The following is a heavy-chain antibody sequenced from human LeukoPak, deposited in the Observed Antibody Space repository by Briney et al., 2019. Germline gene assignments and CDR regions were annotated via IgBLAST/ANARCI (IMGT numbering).Heavy chain of an antibody. D-gene: IGHD3-22*01. V-gene: IGHV4-59*01. CDR3: AREIGGSSGYYVYYFDY. Sequence: PSETLSLTCTVSGGSISSYYWSWIRQPPGKGLEWIGYIYYSGSTNYNPSLKSRVTISVDTSKNQFSLKLSSVTAADTAVYYCAREIGGSSGYYVYYFDYWGQGTLVTVSS. CDR2: IYYSGST. CDR1: GGSISSYY. J-gene: IGHJ4*02.